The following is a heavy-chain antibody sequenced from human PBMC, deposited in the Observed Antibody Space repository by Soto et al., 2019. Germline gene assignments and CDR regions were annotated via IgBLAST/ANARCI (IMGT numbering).Heavy chain of an antibody. CDR2: INYSGST. CDR3: AKDTVINYYYYGMDV. V-gene: IGHV4-30-4*01. D-gene: IGHD4-17*01. J-gene: IGHJ6*02. CDR1: GGSISSDYY. Sequence: TLSLTCTVSGGSISSDYYWSWIRQPPGKGLEWIGYINYSGSTHYNPSLKSRVTISVDTSKNQFSLKLSSMTAADTAVYYCAKDTVINYYYYGMDVWGQGTTVTVS.